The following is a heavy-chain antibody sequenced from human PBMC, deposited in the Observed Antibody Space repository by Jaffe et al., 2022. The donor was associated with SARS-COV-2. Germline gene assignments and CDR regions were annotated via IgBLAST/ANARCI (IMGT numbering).Heavy chain of an antibody. J-gene: IGHJ6*03. CDR1: GYTFTKHA. V-gene: IGHV7-4-1*02. CDR2: INTNTGNP. Sequence: QVQMVQSESELKKPGASVKVSCKTSGYTFTKHAVNWVRQAPGQGLEWMGWINTNTGNPTYAQGFTGRFVFSLDTSVSTAYLQISSLKAEDTAVYYCARDHGDGSGSYYNAYYYYYYYMDVWGNGTTVTVSS. D-gene: IGHD3-10*01. CDR3: ARDHGDGSGSYYNAYYYYYYYMDV.